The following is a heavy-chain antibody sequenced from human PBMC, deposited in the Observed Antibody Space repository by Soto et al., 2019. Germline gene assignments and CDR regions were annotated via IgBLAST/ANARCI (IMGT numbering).Heavy chain of an antibody. J-gene: IGHJ4*02. Sequence: QVQLVQSGAEVKKPGASVKVSCKASGYTFTNFGISWVRQAPGQGLEWMGWISPYNGNTNYAQNFQGRVTMTTDTCTSTVDLELRRLRSDDTAVYYRASGGTPIDYWGQGTLVTVSS. CDR3: ASGGTPIDY. CDR2: ISPYNGNT. V-gene: IGHV1-18*01. CDR1: GYTFTNFG. D-gene: IGHD3-16*01.